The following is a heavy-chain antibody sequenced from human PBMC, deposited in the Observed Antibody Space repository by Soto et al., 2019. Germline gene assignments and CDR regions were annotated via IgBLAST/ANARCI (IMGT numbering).Heavy chain of an antibody. V-gene: IGHV1-18*04. J-gene: IGHJ4*02. Sequence: QVQLVQSGSEVKKPGASVKVPCKTSGYTFIDYGISWVRQAPGQGPEWMGWISAYNGNKKYAERVQDRVTMTTDTSTNTAFMELRSLRSDDTAVYYCARQDYCTTSTCYTAPPAYWGQGTLVTVSS. D-gene: IGHD2-8*01. CDR3: ARQDYCTTSTCYTAPPAY. CDR1: GYTFIDYG. CDR2: ISAYNGNK.